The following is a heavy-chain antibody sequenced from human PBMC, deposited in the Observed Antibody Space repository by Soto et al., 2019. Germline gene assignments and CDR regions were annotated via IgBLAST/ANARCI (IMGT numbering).Heavy chain of an antibody. CDR3: AIQQGYSYGSKWFDP. J-gene: IGHJ5*02. D-gene: IGHD5-18*01. CDR2: IYYSGST. Sequence: SETLSLTCTVSGGSISSSSYYWGWIRQPPGKGLEWIGSIYYSGSTYYNPSLKSRVTISVDTSKNQFSLKLSSVTAADTAVYYCAIQQGYSYGSKWFDPWGQGTLGTVSS. V-gene: IGHV4-39*01. CDR1: GGSISSSSYY.